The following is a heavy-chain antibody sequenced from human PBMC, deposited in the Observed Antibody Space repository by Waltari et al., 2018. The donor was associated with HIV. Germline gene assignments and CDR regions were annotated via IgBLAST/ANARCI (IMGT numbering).Heavy chain of an antibody. D-gene: IGHD3-10*01. CDR2: VVVGRGCR. J-gene: IGHJ6*02. CDR1: GFPLRGSV. Sequence: QMQLVQSGPEVTKPGTSAKFFCRPSGFPLRGSVVPWMRQPRGQRLEWIGWVVVGRGCRIYEEKLQLTVTMTADMSVNIASMDLSRLQSDDTAVYYCAAVGNRHYLENLSHSGMDVGGQGSSVIGSS. CDR3: AAVGNRHYLENLSHSGMDV. V-gene: IGHV1-58*01.